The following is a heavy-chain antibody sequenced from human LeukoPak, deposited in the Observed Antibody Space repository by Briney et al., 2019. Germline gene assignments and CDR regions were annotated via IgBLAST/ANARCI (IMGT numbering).Heavy chain of an antibody. Sequence: SETLSLTCNVSGGSIGSYYWSWIRQPTGKGLEWIGYIYYSGNTKYNPSLKSRVTISVDTSKNQFSLKLSSLTAADTAVYYCARLTGGYWGQGTLVTVSS. CDR3: ARLTGGY. J-gene: IGHJ4*02. CDR1: GGSIGSYY. D-gene: IGHD3-16*01. V-gene: IGHV4-59*08. CDR2: IYYSGNT.